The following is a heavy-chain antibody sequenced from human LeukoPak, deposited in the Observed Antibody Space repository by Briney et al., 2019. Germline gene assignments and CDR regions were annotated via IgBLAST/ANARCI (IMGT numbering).Heavy chain of an antibody. Sequence: GGSLRLSCAASGFTFSSYGMPWVRQAPGKGLEWVSTTTSDFSTYFAGPVMGRFSISRDNSRNTLYLQMSSLRAEDTATYFCATKTTFDYWGQGTLVTVSS. J-gene: IGHJ4*02. CDR3: ATKTTFDY. CDR2: TTSDFST. V-gene: IGHV3-23*01. D-gene: IGHD1-1*01. CDR1: GFTFSSYG.